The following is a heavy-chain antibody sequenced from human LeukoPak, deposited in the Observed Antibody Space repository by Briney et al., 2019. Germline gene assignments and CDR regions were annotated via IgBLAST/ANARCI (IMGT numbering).Heavy chain of an antibody. CDR1: GGSFSGYY. D-gene: IGHD3-3*01. Sequence: KTSETLSLTCAVYGGSFSGYYWSWIRQPPGKGLEWIGEINHSGSTNYNPSLKSRVTISVDTSKNQFSLKLSSVTAADTAVYYCARGRAGTIFGVVITRRNSYVWAFDIWGQGTMVTVSS. V-gene: IGHV4-34*01. CDR2: INHSGST. CDR3: ARGRAGTIFGVVITRRNSYVWAFDI. J-gene: IGHJ3*02.